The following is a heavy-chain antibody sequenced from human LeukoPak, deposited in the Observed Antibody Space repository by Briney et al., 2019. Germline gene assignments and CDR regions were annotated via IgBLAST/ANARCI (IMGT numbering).Heavy chain of an antibody. CDR2: FGGSGGTI. Sequence: GGSLRLSCAASGFTFSTYAMSWVRQAPGKGLEWVSHFGGSGGTIHYADSVKGRFTISRDNSKNALYLQMNSLRAEDTAVYYCAKSDCGGDCHLLDYWGQGTLVTVSS. J-gene: IGHJ4*02. CDR1: GFTFSTYA. V-gene: IGHV3-23*01. D-gene: IGHD2-21*02. CDR3: AKSDCGGDCHLLDY.